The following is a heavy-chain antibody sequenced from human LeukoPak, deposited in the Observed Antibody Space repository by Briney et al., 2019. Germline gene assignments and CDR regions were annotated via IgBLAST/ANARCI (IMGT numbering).Heavy chain of an antibody. Sequence: GGSLRLSCAASGFTFSSYAMSWVRQAPGKGLEWVSAISDSGDSTYYADSVKGRFTIPRDNSKSTLYLQMNSLRAEDTAIYYCAKDHHDSTGYYYLAWGQGTLVTVSS. V-gene: IGHV3-23*01. CDR1: GFTFSSYA. D-gene: IGHD3-22*01. J-gene: IGHJ5*02. CDR2: ISDSGDST. CDR3: AKDHHDSTGYYYLA.